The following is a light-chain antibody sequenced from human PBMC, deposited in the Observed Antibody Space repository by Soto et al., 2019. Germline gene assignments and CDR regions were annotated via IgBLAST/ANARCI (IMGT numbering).Light chain of an antibody. V-gene: IGKV1-5*03. CDR1: QSISSW. CDR3: QQYNSYWT. CDR2: KAS. Sequence: DLQMTQSPSTLSASVGDRVTITCRASQSISSWLAWYQQKPGKAPKLLIYKASSLESGVPSRFSGSGSGTEFTLTISSLQPDVFASYYCQQYNSYWTFGQGTKVEIK. J-gene: IGKJ1*01.